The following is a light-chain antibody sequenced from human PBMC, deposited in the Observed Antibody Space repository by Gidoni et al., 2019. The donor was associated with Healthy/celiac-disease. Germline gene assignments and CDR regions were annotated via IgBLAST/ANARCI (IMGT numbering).Light chain of an antibody. CDR3: MQALQTPT. CDR1: QSLLHSNGYNY. V-gene: IGKV2-28*01. J-gene: IGKJ1*01. Sequence: EMVMTQSPLSLPVTPGEPASISCRSSQSLLHSNGYNYLDWYLQKPGQSPQLLIYLGSNRASGVPDRFSGSGSGTDFTLKISRVEAEDVGVYYCMQALQTPTFGQGTKVEIK. CDR2: LGS.